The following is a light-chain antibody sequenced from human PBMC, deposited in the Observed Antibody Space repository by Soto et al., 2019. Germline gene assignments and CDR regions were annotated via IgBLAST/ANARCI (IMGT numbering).Light chain of an antibody. J-gene: IGKJ1*01. CDR3: QQYNSYPWT. V-gene: IGKV1-5*01. CDR2: HAY. Sequence: IQMTQSPSTLSACVGDRVTLTCRASQSISSWLAWYQQKPGKAPKLLIYHAYSLESGVPSRFSGSESGTEFTLTINSLQPDDFATYYCQQYNSYPWTFGQGTKVDIK. CDR1: QSISSW.